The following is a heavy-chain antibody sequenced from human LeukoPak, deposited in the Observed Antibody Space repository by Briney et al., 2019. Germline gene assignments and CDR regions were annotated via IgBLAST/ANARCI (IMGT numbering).Heavy chain of an antibody. CDR2: INSDGSST. Sequence: PGGPLRLSCAASGFTFSSYWMHWVRQAPGKGLVWVSRINSDGSSTSYADSVKGRFTISRDNAKNTLYLQMNSLRAEDTAVYYCARGIGEYLEDYFDYWGQGTLVAVSS. V-gene: IGHV3-74*01. D-gene: IGHD3-10*01. CDR3: ARGIGEYLEDYFDY. CDR1: GFTFSSYW. J-gene: IGHJ4*02.